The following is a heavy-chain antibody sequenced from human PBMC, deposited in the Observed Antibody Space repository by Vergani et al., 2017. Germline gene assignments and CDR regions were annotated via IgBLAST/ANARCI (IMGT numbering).Heavy chain of an antibody. CDR1: GGSFSSYY. Sequence: QVQLQQWCAGLLKPSETLSLTCAVYGGSFSSYYWSWIRQPPGKGLEWIGEINHSGSTNYNPSLKSRVTISVDTSKNQFSLNLSSVTAADTAVYYCARGRPRSSGWHYYYDGMDVWGQGP. J-gene: IGHJ6*02. V-gene: IGHV4-34*01. CDR3: ARGRPRSSGWHYYYDGMDV. CDR2: INHSGST. D-gene: IGHD6-19*01.